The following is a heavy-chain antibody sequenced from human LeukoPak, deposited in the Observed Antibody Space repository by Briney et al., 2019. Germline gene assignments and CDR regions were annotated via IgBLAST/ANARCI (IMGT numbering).Heavy chain of an antibody. Sequence: SETLSLTCTVSGGSISSYYWSWIRQPPGKGLEWIGYIYYSGSTNYNPSLKSRVTISVDTSKNQFSLKLSSVTAADTAVYYCARAAWNDKGYYFDYWGQGTLVTVSS. CDR2: IYYSGST. D-gene: IGHD1-1*01. CDR3: ARAAWNDKGYYFDY. V-gene: IGHV4-59*01. J-gene: IGHJ4*02. CDR1: GGSISSYY.